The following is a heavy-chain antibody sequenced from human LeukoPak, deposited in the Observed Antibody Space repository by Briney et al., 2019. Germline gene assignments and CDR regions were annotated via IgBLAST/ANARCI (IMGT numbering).Heavy chain of an antibody. V-gene: IGHV4-30-2*01. CDR1: GGSISSGGYS. D-gene: IGHD4-17*01. Sequence: SETLSLTCAVSGGSISSGGYSWSWIRQPPGKGLEWIGYIYHSGSTYYNPSLKSRVTISVDRSKNQFSLKLSSVTAADTAVYYCARQSGLVTTHFDYWGQGTLVTVSS. J-gene: IGHJ4*02. CDR2: IYHSGST. CDR3: ARQSGLVTTHFDY.